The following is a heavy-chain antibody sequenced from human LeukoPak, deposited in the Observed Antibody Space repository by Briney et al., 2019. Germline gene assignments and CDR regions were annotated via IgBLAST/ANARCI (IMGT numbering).Heavy chain of an antibody. CDR3: ARGRSSGWYDGGY. CDR1: GFTFTTYG. Sequence: PGGSLRLSCAASGFTFTTYGMHWVRQAPGKGLAWVSRIMSDGRSTYADSVKGRFTISRDTAKNSLYLQMNSLRAEDTAVYYCARGRSSGWYDGGYWGQGTLVTVSS. J-gene: IGHJ4*02. V-gene: IGHV3-74*01. D-gene: IGHD6-19*01. CDR2: IMSDGRST.